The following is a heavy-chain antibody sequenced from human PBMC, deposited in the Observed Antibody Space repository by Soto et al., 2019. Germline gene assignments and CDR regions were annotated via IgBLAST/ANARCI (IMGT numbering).Heavy chain of an antibody. CDR2: ISYDGSNK. D-gene: IGHD6-19*01. CDR3: ARPMAGASFDY. Sequence: GGSLRLSCAASGFTFSSYAMHWVRQAPGKGLEWVAVISYDGSNKYYADSVKGRFTISRDNSKNTLYLQMNSLRAEDTAVYYCARPMAGASFDYWGQGTLVTVSS. J-gene: IGHJ4*02. V-gene: IGHV3-30-3*01. CDR1: GFTFSSYA.